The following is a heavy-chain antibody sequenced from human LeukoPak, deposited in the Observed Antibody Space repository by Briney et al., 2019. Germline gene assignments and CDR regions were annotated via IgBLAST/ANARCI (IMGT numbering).Heavy chain of an antibody. CDR1: AGSISSDGYY. V-gene: IGHV4-31*03. J-gene: IGHJ4*02. D-gene: IGHD5-12*01. CDR3: ARANSGYSPDRFHFDN. Sequence: SSETLSLTCTVSAGSISSDGYYWSWIRQHPGKGLEWIGYISYSGITYYTPSLKSRLNIALDTSKNQFSLKLSSVTAADTAVYYCARANSGYSPDRFHFDNWGQGTLVTVSS. CDR2: ISYSGIT.